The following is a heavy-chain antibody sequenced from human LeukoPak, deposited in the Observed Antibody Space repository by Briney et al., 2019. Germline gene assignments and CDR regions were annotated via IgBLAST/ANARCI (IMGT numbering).Heavy chain of an antibody. CDR1: GGSTSSGGYY. D-gene: IGHD3-22*01. CDR2: IYYSGST. J-gene: IGHJ4*02. Sequence: SQTLSLTCTVSGGSTSSGGYYWSWIRKHPGKGLEWIGYIYYSGSTYYNPSLKGRVTISVETSKNQFSLKLSSVTAADTAVYYCAMDSSGFGYFDYWGQGTLVTVSS. V-gene: IGHV4-31*03. CDR3: AMDSSGFGYFDY.